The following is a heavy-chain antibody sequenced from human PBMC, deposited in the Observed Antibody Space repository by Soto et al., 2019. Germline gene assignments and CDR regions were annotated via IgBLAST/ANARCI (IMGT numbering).Heavy chain of an antibody. CDR1: GFTFSSYG. V-gene: IGHV3-30*03. J-gene: IGHJ4*02. CDR2: ISYDGSNK. Sequence: PGGSLRLSCAASGFTFSSYGMHWVRQAPGKGLEWVAVISYDGSNKYYADSVKGRFTISRDNSKNTLYLQMNSLRAEDTAVYYCAAIAAAGTASLDPIDCWGQGTLVTVSS. D-gene: IGHD6-13*01. CDR3: AAIAAAGTASLDPIDC.